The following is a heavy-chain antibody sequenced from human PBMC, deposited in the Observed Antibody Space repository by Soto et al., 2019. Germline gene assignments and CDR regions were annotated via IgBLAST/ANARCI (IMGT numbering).Heavy chain of an antibody. V-gene: IGHV4-34*01. Sequence: SETLSLTGSVYGWSFSGYYWSWIRQPPGMGLEWLGEINYSERTSYNPSLKSRVTISADTSKNQFSLNLSSVTAADTAVYYCARGSRGSFSPFDYWGQGTQVTVSS. D-gene: IGHD1-26*01. CDR2: INYSERT. CDR3: ARGSRGSFSPFDY. CDR1: GWSFSGYY. J-gene: IGHJ4*02.